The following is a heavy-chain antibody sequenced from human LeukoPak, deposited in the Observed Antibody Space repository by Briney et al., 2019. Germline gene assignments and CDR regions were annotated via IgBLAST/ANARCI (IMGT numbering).Heavy chain of an antibody. Sequence: GGSLRLSCAASGFTFSSYGMHWVRQAPGKGLEWVAVIWYDGSNKYYADSVKGRFTISRDNSKNTLYLQMNSLRAEDTAVYYCARDREGYCSGGSCFDAFDIWGQGTMVTVSS. CDR3: ARDREGYCSGGSCFDAFDI. CDR2: IWYDGSNK. D-gene: IGHD2-15*01. J-gene: IGHJ3*02. V-gene: IGHV3-33*01. CDR1: GFTFSSYG.